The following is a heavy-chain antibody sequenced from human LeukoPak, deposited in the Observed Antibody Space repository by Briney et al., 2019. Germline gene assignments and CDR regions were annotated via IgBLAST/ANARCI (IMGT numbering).Heavy chain of an antibody. CDR1: GFTFSSYA. D-gene: IGHD3-3*01. J-gene: IGHJ6*02. CDR2: ISYDGSNK. Sequence: GRSLRLSCAASGFTFSSYAMHWVRQAPGKGLEWVAGISYDGSNKYYADSVKGRFTTSRDNSKNMLYLQMNSLRAEDTAVYYCARERWSLYSNDYYYYGLDVWGQGTTVTVSS. V-gene: IGHV3-30-3*01. CDR3: ARERWSLYSNDYYYYGLDV.